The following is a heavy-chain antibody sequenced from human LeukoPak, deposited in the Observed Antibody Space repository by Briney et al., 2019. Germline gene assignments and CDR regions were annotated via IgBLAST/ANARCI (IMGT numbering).Heavy chain of an antibody. CDR2: INHSGST. Sequence: SETLSLTCAVYGGSFSGYYWSWIRQPPGKGLEWIGEINHSGSTNYNPSLKSRVTISVDTSKNQFSLKLSSVTAADTAVYYCAMSSGWYPRCWGQGTLVTVSS. J-gene: IGHJ4*02. CDR3: AMSSGWYPRC. V-gene: IGHV4-34*01. D-gene: IGHD6-19*01. CDR1: GGSFSGYY.